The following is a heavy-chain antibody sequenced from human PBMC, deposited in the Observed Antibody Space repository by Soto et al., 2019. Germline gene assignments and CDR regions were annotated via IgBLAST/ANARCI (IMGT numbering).Heavy chain of an antibody. CDR2: SNIGNGNT. CDR1: GYRFVYYS. D-gene: IGHD2-15*01. Sequence: VELSCKACGYRFVYYSMCWVHQGPGQGLEWVGWSNIGNGNTESSQKFQGRVTITTDTSASTAYMELRSLTSEDTAVYYCAREPLCGGKCYDHYFDPWGQGILLTGS. J-gene: IGHJ5*02. V-gene: IGHV1-3*04. CDR3: AREPLCGGKCYDHYFDP.